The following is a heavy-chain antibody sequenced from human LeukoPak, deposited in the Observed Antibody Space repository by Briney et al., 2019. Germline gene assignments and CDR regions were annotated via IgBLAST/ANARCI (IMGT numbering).Heavy chain of an antibody. J-gene: IGHJ4*02. D-gene: IGHD2-8*01. CDR1: GYSFTSYW. CDR2: IYIGDSDT. CDR3: ARGYCSNGVCYRDSFDF. Sequence: GESLKISCKGSGYSFTSYWIGWVRQMPGKGLEWMGIIYIGDSDTRYSPSFQGQVTISADKSISTAYLQWSSLKASDTAMYYCARGYCSNGVCYRDSFDFWGQGTPVTVSS. V-gene: IGHV5-51*01.